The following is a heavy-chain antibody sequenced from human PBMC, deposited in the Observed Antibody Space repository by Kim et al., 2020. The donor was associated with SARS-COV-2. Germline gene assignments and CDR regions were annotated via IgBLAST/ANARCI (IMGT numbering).Heavy chain of an antibody. CDR1: GYTFTSYA. J-gene: IGHJ5*02. CDR3: ARGDCSGGSCSAPDP. D-gene: IGHD2-15*01. V-gene: IGHV7-4-1*02. Sequence: ASVKVSCQASGYTFTSYAMNWVRQAPGQGLEWMGWINTNTGNPTYAQGFTGRFVFSLDTSVSTAYLQISSLKAEDTAVYYCARGDCSGGSCSAPDPWGQGTLVTVSS. CDR2: INTNTGNP.